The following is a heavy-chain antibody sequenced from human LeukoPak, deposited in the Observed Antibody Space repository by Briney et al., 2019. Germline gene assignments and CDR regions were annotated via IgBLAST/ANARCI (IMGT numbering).Heavy chain of an antibody. V-gene: IGHV3-7*01. J-gene: IGHJ4*02. CDR3: ARNQRRLDY. CDR2: IKQDGSEK. Sequence: SCKASGYTFTAYYIHWVRQAPGKGLELVANIKQDGSEKYYVDSVKGRFTISRDNAKNSLYLQMNSLRAEDTAVYYCARNQRRLDYWGQGTLVTVSS. CDR1: GYTFTAYY. D-gene: IGHD1-14*01.